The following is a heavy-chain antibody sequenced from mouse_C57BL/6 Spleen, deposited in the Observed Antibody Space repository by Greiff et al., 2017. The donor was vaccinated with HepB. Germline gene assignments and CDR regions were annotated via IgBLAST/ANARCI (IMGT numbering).Heavy chain of an antibody. CDR2: IYPGDGDT. CDR1: GYAFSSSW. V-gene: IGHV1-82*01. CDR3: AREILRYPYFDY. D-gene: IGHD1-1*01. J-gene: IGHJ2*01. Sequence: QVQLKQSGPELVKPGASVKISCKASGYAFSSSWMNWVKQRPGKGLEWIGRIYPGDGDTNYNGKFKGKATLTADKSSSTAYMQLSSLTSEDSAVYFCAREILRYPYFDYWGQGTTLTVSS.